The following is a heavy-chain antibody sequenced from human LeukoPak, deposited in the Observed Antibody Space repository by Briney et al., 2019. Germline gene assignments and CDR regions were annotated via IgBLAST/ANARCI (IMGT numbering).Heavy chain of an antibody. CDR2: ISATGNYI. CDR1: GFIFSSYS. Sequence: GGSLRLSCAASGFIFSSYSMNWVRQAPGKGLEWVSSISATGNYIYYADSVKGRFTISRDNAENSLYLQMNSLRAEDTAVYYCARDRSGYTFDDWGQGTLVTVSS. J-gene: IGHJ4*02. V-gene: IGHV3-21*01. D-gene: IGHD5-18*01. CDR3: ARDRSGYTFDD.